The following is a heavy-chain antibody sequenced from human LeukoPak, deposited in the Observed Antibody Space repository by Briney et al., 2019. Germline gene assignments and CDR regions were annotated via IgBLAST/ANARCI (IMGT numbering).Heavy chain of an antibody. Sequence: GGSLRLSCAASGFTFSSYWMHWVRQAPGKGLVWVSRINSDGSSTSYADSVKGRFTISRDNAKNTLYLQMNRLRAEDTAVYYCARDRHDSSGYYYSYWGQGTLVTVSS. J-gene: IGHJ4*02. D-gene: IGHD3-22*01. CDR3: ARDRHDSSGYYYSY. CDR1: GFTFSSYW. V-gene: IGHV3-74*01. CDR2: INSDGSST.